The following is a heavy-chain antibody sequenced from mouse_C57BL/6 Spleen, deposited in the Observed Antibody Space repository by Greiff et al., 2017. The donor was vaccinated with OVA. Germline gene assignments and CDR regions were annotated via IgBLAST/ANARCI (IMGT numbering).Heavy chain of an antibody. CDR1: GFTFSSYA. J-gene: IGHJ1*03. CDR2: ISDGGSYT. CDR3: ARGERWYFDV. V-gene: IGHV5-4*01. Sequence: EVQVVESGGGLVKPGGSLKLSCAASGFTFSSYAMSWVRQTPEKRLEWVATISDGGSYTYYPDNVKGRFTISRDNAKNNLYLQMSHLKSEDTAMYYCARGERWYFDVWGTGTTVTVSS.